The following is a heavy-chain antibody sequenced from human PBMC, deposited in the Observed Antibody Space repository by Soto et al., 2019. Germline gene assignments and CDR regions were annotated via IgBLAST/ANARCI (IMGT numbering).Heavy chain of an antibody. CDR3: ASHRGIAAAGDLDI. CDR1: GYSFTSYW. D-gene: IGHD6-13*01. J-gene: IGHJ3*02. V-gene: IGHV5-10-1*01. Sequence: GESLKISCQGSGYSFTSYWISWVRQMPGKGLEWMGRIDPSDSYTNYSPSFQGHVTISADKSISTAYLQWSSLKASDTAMYYCASHRGIAAAGDLDIWGQGTMVTVSS. CDR2: IDPSDSYT.